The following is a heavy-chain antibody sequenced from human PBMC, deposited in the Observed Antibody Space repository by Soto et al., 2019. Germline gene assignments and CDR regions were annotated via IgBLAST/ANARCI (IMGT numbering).Heavy chain of an antibody. CDR1: GGTFSSYT. CDR2: IIPILGIA. V-gene: IGHV1-69*08. Sequence: QVQLVQSGAEVKKPGSSVKVSCKASGGTFSSYTISWVRQAPGQGLEWMGRIIPILGIANYAQKFQGRVTITADQPTSTAYMELSSLGSEDTAVYYCARDRLLTCNLHPFDPWGQGTLVTVSS. CDR3: ARDRLLTCNLHPFDP. D-gene: IGHD3-9*01. J-gene: IGHJ5*02.